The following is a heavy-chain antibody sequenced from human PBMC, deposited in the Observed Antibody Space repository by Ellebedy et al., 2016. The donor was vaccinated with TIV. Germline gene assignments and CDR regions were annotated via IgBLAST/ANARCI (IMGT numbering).Heavy chain of an antibody. J-gene: IGHJ5*02. CDR1: GFSFISYG. CDR3: AKEWTMDIVSPLWFHP. Sequence: GGSLRLSCAASGFSFISYGMHWVRQAPGKGLEWLAFIRYDGSDKYFSDSVKGRLTISRDNSKNTLSLLMISLRAEDTDVYYCAKEWTMDIVSPLWFHPWGQGTLVSVSS. D-gene: IGHD5-12*01. CDR2: IRYDGSDK. V-gene: IGHV3-30*02.